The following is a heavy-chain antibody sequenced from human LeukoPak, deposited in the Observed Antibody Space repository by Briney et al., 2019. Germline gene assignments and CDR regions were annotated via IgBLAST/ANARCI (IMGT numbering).Heavy chain of an antibody. CDR3: ARDGLYSSSWYLDY. J-gene: IGHJ4*02. V-gene: IGHV4-4*07. Sequence: TSETLSLTCTVSGGSINNLYWSWIRQPAGKGLEWVGRVYSGGTTSYNPSLMSRVTMSVDTSKNQFSLKVRSATAADTAVYYCARDGLYSSSWYLDYWGQGTLVTVSS. CDR2: VYSGGTT. D-gene: IGHD6-13*01. CDR1: GGSINNLY.